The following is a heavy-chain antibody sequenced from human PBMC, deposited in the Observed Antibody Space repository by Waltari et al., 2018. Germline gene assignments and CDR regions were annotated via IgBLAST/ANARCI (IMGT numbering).Heavy chain of an antibody. Sequence: QVQLQESGPGLVKPSQTLSLTCTVSGGSISSGSYYWSWIRQPAGKGLEWIGRIYTSWGTNYNPALKRRVTISVDTSKNQFSLKLSSVTAADTAVYYCARDGYSTSSDYWGQGTLVTVSS. CDR2: IYTSWGT. CDR3: ARDGYSTSSDY. CDR1: GGSISSGSYY. V-gene: IGHV4-61*02. D-gene: IGHD6-13*01. J-gene: IGHJ4*02.